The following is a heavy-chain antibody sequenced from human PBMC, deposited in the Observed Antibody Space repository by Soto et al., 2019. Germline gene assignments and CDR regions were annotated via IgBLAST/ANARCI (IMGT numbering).Heavy chain of an antibody. Sequence: PSETLSLTCDVSGASITTSYWSWIRQAPGKGLEWIANVYYTGTTDYNPSLKSRVTISVDTSKNQFSLNMTSVTPADTAAYYCARRPFGSGCSFDYWGQGALVTVSS. CDR2: VYYTGTT. V-gene: IGHV4-59*01. D-gene: IGHD6-19*01. J-gene: IGHJ4*02. CDR3: ARRPFGSGCSFDY. CDR1: GASITTSY.